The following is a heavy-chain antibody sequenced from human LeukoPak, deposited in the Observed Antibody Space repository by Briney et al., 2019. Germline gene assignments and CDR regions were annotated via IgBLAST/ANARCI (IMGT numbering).Heavy chain of an antibody. D-gene: IGHD6-25*01. CDR3: ARGSGSGTFFDY. V-gene: IGHV2-70*04. CDR2: IDWDDDK. J-gene: IGHJ4*02. Sequence: SGPTLVNPTQTLTLACTFSGFSLTTNQMRVSWIRQPPGKALEWLARIDWDDDKFYRTSLKTRLTISKDTSKNQVVLTMTNMDPVDTATYCCARGSGSGTFFDYWGQGTQVTVSS. CDR1: GFSLTTNQMR.